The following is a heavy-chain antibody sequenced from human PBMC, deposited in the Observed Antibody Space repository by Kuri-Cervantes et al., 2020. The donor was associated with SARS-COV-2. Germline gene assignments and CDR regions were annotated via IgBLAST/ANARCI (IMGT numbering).Heavy chain of an antibody. J-gene: IGHJ4*02. CDR3: AKDRAHYDSSGYLDY. D-gene: IGHD3-22*01. CDR2: ISWDGGST. V-gene: IGHV3-43D*03. Sequence: GESLKISCAASGFTFDDYAMHWVRQAPGKGLEWVSLISWDGGSTYYADSVKGRFTISRDNSKNSLYLQMNSLRAEDTALYYCAKDRAHYDSSGYLDYWGQGTLVTVSS. CDR1: GFTFDDYA.